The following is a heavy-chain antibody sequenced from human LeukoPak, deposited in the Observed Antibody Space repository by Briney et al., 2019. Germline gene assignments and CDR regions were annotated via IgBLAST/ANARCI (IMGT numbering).Heavy chain of an antibody. D-gene: IGHD4-11*01. CDR1: GGTFSSYA. V-gene: IGHV1-69*13. CDR2: IISIFGTA. J-gene: IGHJ6*03. CDR3: ARDLHPYPDYYYYYMDV. Sequence: SVKVSCKASGGTFSSYAISWVRQAPGQGLEWMGGIISIFGTANYAQKFQGRVTITADESTSTAYMELSSLRSEDTAVYYCARDLHPYPDYYYYYMDVWGKGTTVTVSS.